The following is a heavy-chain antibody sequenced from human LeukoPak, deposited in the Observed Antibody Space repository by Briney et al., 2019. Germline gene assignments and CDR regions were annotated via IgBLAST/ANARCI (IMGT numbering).Heavy chain of an antibody. D-gene: IGHD4-17*01. CDR3: ARDALTCPPRLRQFTDNWFDP. CDR2: INPNSGGT. CDR1: GYTFTGYY. Sequence: ASVKVSCKASGYTFTGYYMHWVRQAPGQGLEWMGWINPNSGGTNYAQKFQGSVTMTRDTSSSIAYMELSRLRSDDTAVYYCARDALTCPPRLRQFTDNWFDPWGQGTLVTVSS. V-gene: IGHV1-2*02. J-gene: IGHJ5*02.